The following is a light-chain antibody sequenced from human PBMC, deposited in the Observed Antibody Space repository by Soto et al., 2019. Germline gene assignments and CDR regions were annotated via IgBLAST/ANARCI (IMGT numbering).Light chain of an antibody. CDR1: QSLLHSNGYNY. Sequence: DIVMTQSPLSLPVTPGEPASISCRSSQSLLHSNGYNYLDWYLQKPGQSPQLLIYLGSNRASGVPARFSGSGSGTDFTLKISRVEAGDVGVYYCMQALQPPWTFGQGTKVEIK. CDR3: MQALQPPWT. CDR2: LGS. V-gene: IGKV2-28*01. J-gene: IGKJ1*01.